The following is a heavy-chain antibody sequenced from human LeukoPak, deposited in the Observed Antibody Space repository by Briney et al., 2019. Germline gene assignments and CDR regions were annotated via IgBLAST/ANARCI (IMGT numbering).Heavy chain of an antibody. CDR2: INWDGDIT. J-gene: IGHJ6*03. Sequence: GGSLRLSCAASGFTFDDYTMHWVRQPPGKGLEWVSLINWDGDITEYADSVKGRFTISRDNSKNSLFLQMNSLRTEDTALYYCAKGGGDYGKGYYYYYYMDVWGKGTTVTISS. CDR1: GFTFDDYT. CDR3: AKGGGDYGKGYYYYYYMDV. V-gene: IGHV3-43*01. D-gene: IGHD4-17*01.